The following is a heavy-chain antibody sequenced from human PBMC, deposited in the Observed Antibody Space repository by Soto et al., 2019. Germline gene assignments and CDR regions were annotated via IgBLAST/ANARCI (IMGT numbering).Heavy chain of an antibody. J-gene: IGHJ5*02. Sequence: GGTLRLSCIASGVNCSNYDMSWVRQAPGKGLQWVSSISRSSIYIYYTDSLKGRVTISRDNAKNSLYLQMNSLRAEDTAVYYCTRGRGGNIAISWFDPWGHGTLVTVSS. V-gene: IGHV3-21*06. CDR2: ISRSSIYI. CDR1: GVNCSNYD. CDR3: TRGRGGNIAISWFDP. D-gene: IGHD6-13*01.